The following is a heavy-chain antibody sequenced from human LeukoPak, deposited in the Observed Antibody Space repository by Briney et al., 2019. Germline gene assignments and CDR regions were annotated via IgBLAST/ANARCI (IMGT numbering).Heavy chain of an antibody. CDR3: AKAVCSSTSCYGPNYYYYMDV. CDR2: ISYDGSNK. D-gene: IGHD2-2*01. CDR1: GFTFSSYG. J-gene: IGHJ6*03. V-gene: IGHV3-30*18. Sequence: PGGSLRLSCAASGFTFSSYGMHWVRQAPGKGLEGVAVISYDGSNKYYADSVKGRFTISRDNSKNTLYLQMNSLRAEDTAVYYCAKAVCSSTSCYGPNYYYYMDVWGKGTTVTVSS.